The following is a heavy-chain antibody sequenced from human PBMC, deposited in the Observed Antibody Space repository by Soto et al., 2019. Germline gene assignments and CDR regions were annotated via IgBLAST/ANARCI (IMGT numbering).Heavy chain of an antibody. CDR3: ARFAGHNPYYYYCGMDV. J-gene: IGHJ6*02. V-gene: IGHV1-2*02. Sequence: ASVKVSCKASGYTFTGYYMHWVRQAPGQGLEWMGWINPNSGGTNYAQKFQGRVTMARDTSISTAYMELSRLRSDDTAVYYCARFAGHNPYYYYCGMDVWGQGITGTV. CDR2: INPNSGGT. D-gene: IGHD1-1*01. CDR1: GYTFTGYY.